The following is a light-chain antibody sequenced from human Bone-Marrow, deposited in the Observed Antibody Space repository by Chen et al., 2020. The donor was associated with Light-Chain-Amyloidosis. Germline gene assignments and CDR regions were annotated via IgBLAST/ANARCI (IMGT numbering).Light chain of an antibody. CDR1: SSDVGGDNH. V-gene: IGLV2-14*01. J-gene: IGLJ1*01. CDR2: EVT. Sequence: QSALTQPASVSGSPGQSITISCTGTSSDVGGDNHVSWYQQHQDKAPKLMIYEVTNRPSWVPDRFSGSKSDNTASLTISGLQTEDEADYFCSSYTITNTLVFVSGTRVTVL. CDR3: SSYTITNTLV.